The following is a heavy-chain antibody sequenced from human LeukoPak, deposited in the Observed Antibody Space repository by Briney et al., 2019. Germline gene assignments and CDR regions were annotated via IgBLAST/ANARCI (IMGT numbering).Heavy chain of an antibody. CDR2: INHSGST. J-gene: IGHJ4*02. Sequence: SESLSLTCAVYGGSFSSYYWSWIRQPPGKGLEWIGEINHSGSTNYNPSLKSRVTISVDTSKNQFSLKLSSVTAADTAVYYCARGTRGWYRYWGQGTLVTVSS. CDR3: ARGTRGWYRY. V-gene: IGHV4-34*01. CDR1: GGSFSSYY. D-gene: IGHD6-19*01.